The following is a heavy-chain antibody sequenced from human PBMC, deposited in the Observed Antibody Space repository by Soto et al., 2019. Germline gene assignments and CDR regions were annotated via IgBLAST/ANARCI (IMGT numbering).Heavy chain of an antibody. J-gene: IGHJ4*02. V-gene: IGHV3-23*01. CDR3: ARASGESYPGSRVFVS. D-gene: IGHD3-10*01. CDR2: VTNTGGDK. Sequence: QPGGSLRLSCAASGFAFSNNAMSWVRQAPGKGLELVSIVTNTGGDKLYADSVKGRFIISRDNSKSTLYLQMNSLRAEDSAIYYCARASGESYPGSRVFVSWGQGTRVTAPQ. CDR1: GFAFSNNA.